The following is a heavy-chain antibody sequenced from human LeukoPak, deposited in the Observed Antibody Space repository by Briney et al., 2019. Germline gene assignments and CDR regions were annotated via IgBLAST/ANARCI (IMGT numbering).Heavy chain of an antibody. CDR1: GFTFSDYY. D-gene: IGHD1-26*01. Sequence: QPGGSLRLSCAASGFTFSDYYMSWIRQAPGKGLEWVVVVSFDSYNEYYGDSVEGRFTISRDNSKNTVDLQMNSLRPEYTAVYFCVKGKWEDNHYYYGLDVWGQGTTVSVAS. J-gene: IGHJ6*02. CDR2: VSFDSYNE. V-gene: IGHV3-30*18. CDR3: VKGKWEDNHYYYGLDV.